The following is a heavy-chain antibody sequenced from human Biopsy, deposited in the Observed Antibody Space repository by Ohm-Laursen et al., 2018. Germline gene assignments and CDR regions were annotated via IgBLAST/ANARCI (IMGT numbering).Heavy chain of an antibody. D-gene: IGHD3-9*01. Sequence: ASVKVSCKASGYSFTKYYINWVRQAPGQGLEWVGVINPTGGTASYAEKFQGRVTLTRDTSTGTVYLELNSLISEDTALYYCARDETGSSVFGPYYYGMDVWGQGTTVTVSS. CDR3: ARDETGSSVFGPYYYGMDV. CDR1: GYSFTKYY. J-gene: IGHJ6*02. V-gene: IGHV1-46*01. CDR2: INPTGGTA.